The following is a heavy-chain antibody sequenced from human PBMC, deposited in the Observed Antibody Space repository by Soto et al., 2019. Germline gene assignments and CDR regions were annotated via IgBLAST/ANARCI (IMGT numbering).Heavy chain of an antibody. D-gene: IGHD2-8*01. Sequence: QVQLQQWGAGLLKPSETLSLTCAVSGGSFSAHYWSWIRQPPGKGLEWIGEISHRGSTNYNPSLKSRVTIAVDTSKNQFSLRLTSVTAADTALYFCARAGRLGYCTNGVCPFDFWGRGTLVTVSS. CDR2: ISHRGST. CDR1: GGSFSAHY. J-gene: IGHJ4*02. CDR3: ARAGRLGYCTNGVCPFDF. V-gene: IGHV4-34*01.